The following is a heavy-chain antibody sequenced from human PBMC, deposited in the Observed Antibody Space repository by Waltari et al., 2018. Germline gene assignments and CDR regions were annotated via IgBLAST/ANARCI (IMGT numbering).Heavy chain of an antibody. J-gene: IGHJ4*02. Sequence: QVQLVQSGAEVKKPGASVKVSCKASGYTFTSYAMHWVRQAPGQRLEWMGWINAGNGNTGYAQKFQGRVTMTRNTSISTAYMELSSLRSEDTAVYYCARGGIIAAAGIDLVYWGQGTLVTVSS. CDR1: GYTFTSYA. V-gene: IGHV1-3*01. CDR2: INAGNGNT. CDR3: ARGGIIAAAGIDLVY. D-gene: IGHD6-13*01.